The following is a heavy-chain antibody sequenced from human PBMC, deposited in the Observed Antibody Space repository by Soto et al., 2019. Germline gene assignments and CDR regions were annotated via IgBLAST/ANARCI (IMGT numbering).Heavy chain of an antibody. J-gene: IGHJ4*02. CDR1: GYSFTTYW. V-gene: IGHV5-51*01. CDR2: IYPGDSDT. Sequence: HGESLKISCKGSGYSFTTYWIGWVRQMPGKGLEWMGIIYPGDSDTRYSPSFQGQVTISADKSISTAYLQWSSLKASDTAMYYCATGGYCTSTTCYNFFDYWGQGTLVTVSS. CDR3: ATGGYCTSTTCYNFFDY. D-gene: IGHD2-2*02.